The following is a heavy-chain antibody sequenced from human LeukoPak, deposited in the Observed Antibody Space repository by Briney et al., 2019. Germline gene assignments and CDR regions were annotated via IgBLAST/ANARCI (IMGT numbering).Heavy chain of an antibody. J-gene: IGHJ4*02. Sequence: GGSLRLSCVVSGFTFSSYAMSWVRQAPGKGLEWVSGINWNGGSTGYADSVKGRFTISRDNAKNSLYLQMNSLRAEDTALYYCAREYSSSSQFDYWGQGTLVTVSS. V-gene: IGHV3-20*04. D-gene: IGHD6-6*01. CDR1: GFTFSSYA. CDR3: AREYSSSSQFDY. CDR2: INWNGGST.